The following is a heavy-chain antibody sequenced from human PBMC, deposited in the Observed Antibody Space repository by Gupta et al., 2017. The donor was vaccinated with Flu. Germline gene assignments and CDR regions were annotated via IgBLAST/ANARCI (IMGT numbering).Heavy chain of an antibody. V-gene: IGHV3-33*01. CDR2: IWYDGSDK. Sequence: QLVESGGGVVQPGRSLRLSCAASGFTFRDYAMPCVRQAPGKGLEWLAIIWYDGSDKYYADSVKGRFTISRDNSRNTLHMQMNSLRAEDTAVYYCARSRYDFWSGYVGSEYGMDVWGQGTTVTVSS. D-gene: IGHD3-3*01. CDR1: GFTFRDYA. J-gene: IGHJ6*02. CDR3: ARSRYDFWSGYVGSEYGMDV.